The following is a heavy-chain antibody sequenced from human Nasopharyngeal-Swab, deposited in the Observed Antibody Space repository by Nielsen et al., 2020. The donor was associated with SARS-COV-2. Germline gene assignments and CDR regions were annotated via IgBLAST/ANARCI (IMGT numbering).Heavy chain of an antibody. D-gene: IGHD3-10*01. CDR1: GYTFTTYA. V-gene: IGHV1-2*02. J-gene: IGHJ5*02. CDR3: ARDLPGGP. Sequence: ASVKVSCKASGYTFTTYAMHWVRQAPGQGLEWMGWINPNSGGTHYAQKFQGRVTMSRDTSISTAYLELSSLTFDDTAIYYCARDLPGGPWGQGTLVTVSS. CDR2: INPNSGGT.